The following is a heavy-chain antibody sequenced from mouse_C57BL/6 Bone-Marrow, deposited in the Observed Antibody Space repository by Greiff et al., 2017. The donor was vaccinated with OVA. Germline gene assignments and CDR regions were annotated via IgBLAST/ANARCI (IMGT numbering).Heavy chain of an antibody. CDR1: GYTFTDYE. D-gene: IGHD4-1*01. J-gene: IGHJ1*03. Sequence: VQRVESGAELVRPGASVTLSCKASGYTFTDYEMHWVKQTPVHGLEWIGAIDPETGGTAYNQKFKGKAILTADKSSSTAYMELRSLTSEDSAVYYCTRSLTGTNWYFDVWGTGTTVTVSS. V-gene: IGHV1-15*01. CDR3: TRSLTGTNWYFDV. CDR2: IDPETGGT.